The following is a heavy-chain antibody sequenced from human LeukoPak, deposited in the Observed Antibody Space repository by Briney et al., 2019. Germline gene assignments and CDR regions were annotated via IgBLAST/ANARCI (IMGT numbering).Heavy chain of an antibody. CDR3: ATQGGNFDY. J-gene: IGHJ4*02. CDR1: GFTFNSYA. Sequence: GGSLRLSCAASGFTFNSYAMSWVRQAPGKGLEWVSIISASGGSAYYADSVKGRFTISRDNSKNTLYLQMNSLRAEDTAVYYCATQGGNFDYWGQGTLVTVSS. CDR2: ISASGGSA. D-gene: IGHD3-16*01. V-gene: IGHV3-23*01.